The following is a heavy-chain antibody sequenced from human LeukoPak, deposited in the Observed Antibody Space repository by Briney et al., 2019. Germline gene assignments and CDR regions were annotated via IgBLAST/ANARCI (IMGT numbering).Heavy chain of an antibody. Sequence: PGGSLRLSCAASGFTFSSYSMNWVRQAPGKGLEWVSYISSSSGTIYYADSVKGRFTISRDNAKNSLYLQMNSLRAEDTAVYYCARVGGYCSSTSCSPLFDYWGQGTLVTVSS. D-gene: IGHD2-2*01. CDR3: ARVGGYCSSTSCSPLFDY. CDR2: ISSSSGTI. J-gene: IGHJ4*02. V-gene: IGHV3-48*01. CDR1: GFTFSSYS.